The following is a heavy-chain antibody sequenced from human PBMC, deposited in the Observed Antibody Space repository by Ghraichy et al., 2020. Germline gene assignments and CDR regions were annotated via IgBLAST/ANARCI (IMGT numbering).Heavy chain of an antibody. D-gene: IGHD3/OR15-3a*01. V-gene: IGHV4-39*01. CDR1: GGSISSSSYY. J-gene: IGHJ4*02. CDR2: IYYSGST. CDR3: ARLTDDLWMGSTWGEPVDY. Sequence: SETLPLTCTVSGGSISSSSYYWGWIRQPPGKGLEWIGSIYYSGSTYYNPSLKSRVTISVDTSKNQFSLKLSSVTAADTAVYYCARLTDDLWMGSTWGEPVDYWGQGTLVTVSS.